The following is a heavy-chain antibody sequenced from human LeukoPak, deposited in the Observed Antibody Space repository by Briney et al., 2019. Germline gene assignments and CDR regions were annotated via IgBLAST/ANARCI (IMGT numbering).Heavy chain of an antibody. CDR3: ARELGYGDPFDC. V-gene: IGHV4-59*01. J-gene: IGHJ4*02. D-gene: IGHD4-17*01. Sequence: SETLSLTCTVSSGSIITYYWNWIRQPPGKGLEWIGYIYYSGSTNYNPSLKSRVTISVDTSKNQFSLKLRSVTAADTAVYYCARELGYGDPFDCWGQGTLVTVSS. CDR2: IYYSGST. CDR1: SGSIITYY.